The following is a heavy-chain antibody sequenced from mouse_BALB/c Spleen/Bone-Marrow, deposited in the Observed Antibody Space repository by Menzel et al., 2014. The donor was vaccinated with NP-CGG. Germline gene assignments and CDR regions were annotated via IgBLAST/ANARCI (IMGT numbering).Heavy chain of an antibody. CDR1: GYAFANYW. V-gene: IGHV1-54*01. CDR2: INPGSGGA. Sequence: QVQLQQPGAELVRPGTSGQVSCKASGYAFANYWIEWIKQRPGQGLEWIGVINPGSGGANYNEKFKGKATQTADKSSSTAYIQFSSLTSDDSAVYFCARELGRRAMDYWGQGTSVTVSS. J-gene: IGHJ4*01. D-gene: IGHD4-1*01. CDR3: ARELGRRAMDY.